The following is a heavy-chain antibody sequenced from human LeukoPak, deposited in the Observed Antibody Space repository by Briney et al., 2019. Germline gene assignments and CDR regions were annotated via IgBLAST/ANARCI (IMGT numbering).Heavy chain of an antibody. D-gene: IGHD3-10*01. CDR3: ARGAMVRGVIIDY. CDR2: IYYSGST. J-gene: IGHJ4*02. CDR1: GGSISSYY. V-gene: IGHV4-59*08. Sequence: PSETLSLTCTVSGGSISSYYWSWIRQPPGKGLEWIGYIYYSGSTNYNPSLKSRVTISVDTSKNQFSPKLSSVTAADTAVYYCARGAMVRGVIIDYWGQGTLVTVSS.